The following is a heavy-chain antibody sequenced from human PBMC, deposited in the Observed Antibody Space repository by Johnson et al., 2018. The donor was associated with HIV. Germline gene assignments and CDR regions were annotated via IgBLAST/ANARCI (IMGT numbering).Heavy chain of an antibody. V-gene: IGHV3-20*04. CDR3: AKDPVGATWAFDI. Sequence: MLLVESGGGLVQPGRSLRLSCAASGFTFDDYAMSWVRQAPGKGLEWVSGINWNGGSTGYADSVKGRFTVSRDNSKNTLYLQMNSLRAEDTAVYYCAKDPVGATWAFDIWGQGTMVTVSS. D-gene: IGHD1-26*01. CDR2: INWNGGST. CDR1: GFTFDDYA. J-gene: IGHJ3*02.